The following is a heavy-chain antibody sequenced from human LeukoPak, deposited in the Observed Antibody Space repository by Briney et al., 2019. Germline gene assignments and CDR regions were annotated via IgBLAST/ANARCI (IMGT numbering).Heavy chain of an antibody. D-gene: IGHD5-18*01. V-gene: IGHV4-59*04. CDR2: IYHSGST. Sequence: SETLSLTCTVSGGSISSYYWSWIRQPPGKGLEWIGSIYHSGSTYYNPSLKSRVTISVDTSKNQFSLKLSSVTAADTAVYYCGRRAPPDTAFDIWGQGTMVTVSS. J-gene: IGHJ3*02. CDR3: GRRAPPDTAFDI. CDR1: GGSISSYY.